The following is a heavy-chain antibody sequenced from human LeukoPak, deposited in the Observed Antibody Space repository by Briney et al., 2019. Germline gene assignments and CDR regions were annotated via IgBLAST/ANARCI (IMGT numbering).Heavy chain of an antibody. J-gene: IGHJ3*02. D-gene: IGHD3-16*02. CDR2: SNPNSGGT. CDR3: ARVSSASRAFAR. CDR1: GYTFTRYF. V-gene: IGHV1-2*02. Sequence: ASVKVSCKASGYTFTRYFLHWVGQAPGQGLAGMGWSNPNSGGTNYAQKFQGRITMTRDTPISAAYMHLSSLRFDDSAVNYGARVSSASRAFARWGQGTMVSVSS.